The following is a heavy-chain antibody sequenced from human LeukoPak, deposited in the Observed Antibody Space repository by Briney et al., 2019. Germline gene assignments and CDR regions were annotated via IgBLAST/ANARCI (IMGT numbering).Heavy chain of an antibody. CDR1: GGTFSSYA. D-gene: IGHD6-13*01. Sequence: ASVTVSFTASGGTFSSYAISWVRQAPGQGLEWMGGIIPIFGTANYAQRFQGRVTITADESTSTAYMELSSLRSEDTAVYYCARVVAAAATLDYYYGMDVWGQGTTVTVSS. V-gene: IGHV1-69*13. J-gene: IGHJ6*02. CDR2: IIPIFGTA. CDR3: ARVVAAAATLDYYYGMDV.